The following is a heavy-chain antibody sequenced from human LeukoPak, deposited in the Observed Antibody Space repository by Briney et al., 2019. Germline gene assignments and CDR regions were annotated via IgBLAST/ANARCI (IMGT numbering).Heavy chain of an antibody. Sequence: SETLSLTCAVYGGSFSGYYWSWIRQPPGKGLEWIGEINHSGSTNYNPSLKSRVTISVDTSKNQFSLKLSSVTAADTAVYYCARKILVPSYYYGMVVWGQGTTVTVSS. D-gene: IGHD1-26*01. CDR2: INHSGST. CDR1: GGSFSGYY. V-gene: IGHV4-34*01. J-gene: IGHJ6*02. CDR3: ARKILVPSYYYGMVV.